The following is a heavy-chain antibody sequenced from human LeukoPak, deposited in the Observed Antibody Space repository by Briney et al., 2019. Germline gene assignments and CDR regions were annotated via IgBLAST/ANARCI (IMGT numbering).Heavy chain of an antibody. D-gene: IGHD4-17*01. V-gene: IGHV3-21*01. CDR1: GFTFSSYS. CDR3: ARGRSPVTTRYFDY. J-gene: IGHJ4*02. Sequence: PGGSLRLSCAASGFTFSSYSVNRVPQAPGKRRKGVSSICSSSSYIYYTHSVKGRFTISRDNAKNSLYLQMNSLRAEDTAVYYCARGRSPVTTRYFDYWGQGTLVTVSS. CDR2: ICSSSSYI.